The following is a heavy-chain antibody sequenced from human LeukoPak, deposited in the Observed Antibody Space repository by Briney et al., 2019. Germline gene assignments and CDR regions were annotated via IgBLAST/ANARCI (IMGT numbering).Heavy chain of an antibody. D-gene: IGHD3-22*01. CDR2: IKKDGSEK. J-gene: IGHJ3*02. CDR1: GFIFSSYG. CDR3: ARVPYYYDSSPGFDI. V-gene: IGHV3-7*05. Sequence: GGSLRLSCAASGFIFSSYGMHWARQAPGKGLEWVANIKKDGSEKYYVDSVKGRFTISRDNAKNSLYLQINSLRAEDTAVYYCARVPYYYDSSPGFDIWGQGTMVTVSS.